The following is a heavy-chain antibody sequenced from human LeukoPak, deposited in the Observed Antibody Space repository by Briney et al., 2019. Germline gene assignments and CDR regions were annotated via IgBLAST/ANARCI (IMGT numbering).Heavy chain of an antibody. Sequence: GESLKISCKGSGYSFTSYWIGWVRQMPGKGLEWMGIIYPGDSDTRYSPSFQGQVTTSADKSISTAYLRWSSLKASDTAMYYCARHANDYLLDYWGQGTLVTVSS. CDR3: ARHANDYLLDY. J-gene: IGHJ4*02. V-gene: IGHV5-51*01. CDR1: GYSFTSYW. D-gene: IGHD1-1*01. CDR2: IYPGDSDT.